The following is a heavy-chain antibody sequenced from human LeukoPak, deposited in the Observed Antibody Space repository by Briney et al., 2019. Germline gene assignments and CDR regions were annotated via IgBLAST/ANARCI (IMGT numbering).Heavy chain of an antibody. D-gene: IGHD4-23*01. CDR1: GGSISSGDYY. J-gene: IGHJ4*02. CDR2: IYYSGST. CDR3: ARHLPITTVVTPAYFDY. Sequence: PSQTLSLTCTVSGGSISSGDYYWSWIRQPPGEGLEWIGYIYYSGSTYYNPSLKSRVTISVDTSKNQFSLKLSSVTAADTAVYYCARHLPITTVVTPAYFDYWGQGTLVTVSS. V-gene: IGHV4-30-4*08.